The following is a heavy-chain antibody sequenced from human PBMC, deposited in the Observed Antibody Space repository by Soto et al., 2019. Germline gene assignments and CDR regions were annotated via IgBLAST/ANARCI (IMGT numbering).Heavy chain of an antibody. CDR2: ISVSGGST. Sequence: GGYLRLSCAASGFTFSSYAMSWVRQAPGKGLEWVSAISVSGGSTYYADSVKGRFTIARDNSKNTLYLQMNSLRAEDTAVYYWSKAVYTGDAFDIWGQGTMVTVSS. CDR1: GFTFSSYA. CDR3: SKAVYTGDAFDI. J-gene: IGHJ3*02. V-gene: IGHV3-23*01. D-gene: IGHD2-8*02.